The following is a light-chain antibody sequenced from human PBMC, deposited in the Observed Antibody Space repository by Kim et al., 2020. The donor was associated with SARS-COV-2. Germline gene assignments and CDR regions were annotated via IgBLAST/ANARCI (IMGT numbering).Light chain of an antibody. V-gene: IGLV6-57*03. Sequence: KTVTISCTRSSGSIASNYVQWYQQRPGSAPTTVIFENYQRPSGVPDRFSGSIDSSSNSASLTISGLKTEDEADYYCQSYDSSTPVVFGGGTKLTVL. CDR2: ENY. CDR3: QSYDSSTPVV. J-gene: IGLJ2*01. CDR1: SGSIASNY.